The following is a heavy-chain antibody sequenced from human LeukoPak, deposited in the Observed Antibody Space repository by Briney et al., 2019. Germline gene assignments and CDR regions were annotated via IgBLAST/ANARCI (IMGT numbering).Heavy chain of an antibody. CDR3: ARDWLGIVGATLFDY. V-gene: IGHV1-46*01. Sequence: GASVKVSCKASGYSFTSHYMHWVRQAPGQGLEWMGLINPSGSSTLYAQKFQGRVTMTRDMSTTTDYMELSSLRSEDTAVYYYARDWLGIVGATLFDYWGQGTLVTVSS. J-gene: IGHJ4*02. D-gene: IGHD1-26*01. CDR2: INPSGSST. CDR1: GYSFTSHY.